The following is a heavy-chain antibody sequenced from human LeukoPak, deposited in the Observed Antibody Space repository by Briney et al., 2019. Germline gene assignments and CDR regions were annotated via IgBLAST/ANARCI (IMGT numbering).Heavy chain of an antibody. CDR2: IHYSGAT. D-gene: IGHD2-21*02. V-gene: IGHV4-59*08. CDR3: ATLRGASTAVFDS. CDR1: GGSISYDY. J-gene: IGHJ4*02. Sequence: SETLSLTCTVSGGSISYDYWTWIRQSPGKRLEWIGYIHYSGATNYSPSLKSRVTISVDTSKNQFSLKLSSVTAADTALYYCATLRGASTAVFDSWGQRTLVTVYS.